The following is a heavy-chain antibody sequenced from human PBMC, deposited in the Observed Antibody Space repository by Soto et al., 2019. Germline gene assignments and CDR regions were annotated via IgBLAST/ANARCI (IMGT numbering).Heavy chain of an antibody. CDR3: AKTNIVVVVAATGYFDY. V-gene: IGHV3-23*01. D-gene: IGHD2-15*01. CDR2: ISGSGGST. CDR1: GFTFSSYA. J-gene: IGHJ4*02. Sequence: GGSLRLSCAASGFTFSSYAMSWVRQAPGKGLEWVSAISGSGGSTYYADSVKGRFTISRDNSKNTLYLQMNSLRAEDTAVYYCAKTNIVVVVAATGYFDYWGQGTLVTVSS.